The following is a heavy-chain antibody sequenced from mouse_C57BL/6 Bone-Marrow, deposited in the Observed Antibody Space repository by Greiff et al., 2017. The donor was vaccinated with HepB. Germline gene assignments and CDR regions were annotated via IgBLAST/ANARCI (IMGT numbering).Heavy chain of an antibody. V-gene: IGHV2-2*01. D-gene: IGHD1-1*01. CDR2: IWSGGST. CDR3: ASIYYYGSRYFDV. Sequence: VQLQESGPGLVQPSQSLSITCTVSGFSLTSYGVHWVRQSPGKGLEWLGVIWSGGSTDYNAAFISRLSISKDNSKSQVFFKMNSLQADDTAIYYCASIYYYGSRYFDVWGTGTTVTVSS. CDR1: GFSLTSYG. J-gene: IGHJ1*03.